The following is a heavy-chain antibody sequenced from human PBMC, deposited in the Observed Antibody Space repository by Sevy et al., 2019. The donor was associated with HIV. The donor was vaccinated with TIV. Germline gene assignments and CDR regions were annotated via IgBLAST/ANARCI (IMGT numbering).Heavy chain of an antibody. J-gene: IGHJ6*02. CDR3: VTPHQALVPSARGYYYYALDV. V-gene: IGHV3-23*01. CDR2: ISGSGYST. Sequence: GGSLRLSCAGSGFTFSNYAVSWVRQAPGKGLEWVSAISGSGYSTYYADSVKGRFSISRDNSKNILFLQVNSLRADDTAVYFCVTPHQALVPSARGYYYYALDVWGQGTTVTVSS. D-gene: IGHD1-26*01. CDR1: GFTFSNYA.